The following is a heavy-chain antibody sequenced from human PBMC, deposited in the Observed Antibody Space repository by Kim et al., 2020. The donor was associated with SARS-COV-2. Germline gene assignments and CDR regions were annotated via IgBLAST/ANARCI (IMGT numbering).Heavy chain of an antibody. V-gene: IGHV3-30*18. D-gene: IGHD2-15*01. CDR1: GFTFSSYG. Sequence: GGSLRLSCAASGFTFSSYGMHWVRQAPGKGLEWVAVISYDGSNKYYADSVKGRFTISRDNSKNTLYLQMKSLRAEDTAVYYCANAPLYRYCSGGSCYSGAFDYWGQGTLVTVSS. J-gene: IGHJ4*02. CDR2: ISYDGSNK. CDR3: ANAPLYRYCSGGSCYSGAFDY.